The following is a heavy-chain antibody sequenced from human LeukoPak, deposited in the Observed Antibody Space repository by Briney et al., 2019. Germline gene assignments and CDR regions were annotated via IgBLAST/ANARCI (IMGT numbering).Heavy chain of an antibody. J-gene: IGHJ4*02. CDR3: ARTMVRGVFDY. Sequence: PSETLSLTCTVSGSSISSGGYYWRWIRQHPGKGLEWIGYIYYSGSTYYNPSLKSRVTISVDTSKNQFSLKLSSVTAADTAVYYCARTMVRGVFDYWGQGTLVTVSS. CDR2: IYYSGST. D-gene: IGHD3-10*01. V-gene: IGHV4-31*03. CDR1: GSSISSGGYY.